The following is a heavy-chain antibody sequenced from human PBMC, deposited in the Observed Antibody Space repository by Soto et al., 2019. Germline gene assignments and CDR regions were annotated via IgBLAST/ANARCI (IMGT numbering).Heavy chain of an antibody. CDR2: INPNSGDT. CDR1: GYTFTGYY. D-gene: IGHD1-26*01. CDR3: AKGGAIVAAGTRVYLYNAMDV. V-gene: IGHV1-2*02. Sequence: ASVKVSFKASGYTFTGYYVHWVRQAPGQGLEWMGWINPNSGDTYLAQRFQGRVTMNRDTSTGTAYMELRGLTSDDTAEYYCAKGGAIVAAGTRVYLYNAMDVWGQGTTVTVSS. J-gene: IGHJ6*02.